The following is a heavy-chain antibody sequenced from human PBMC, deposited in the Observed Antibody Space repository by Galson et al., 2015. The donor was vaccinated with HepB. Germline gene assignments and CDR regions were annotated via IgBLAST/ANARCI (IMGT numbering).Heavy chain of an antibody. Sequence: SLRLSCAASGFTFSSYAMHWVRQAPGKGLEWVAVISYDGSNKYYADSVKGRFTISRDNSKNTLYLQMNSLRAEDTAVYYCARAEGVTVTPLGWYYFDYWGQGTMVTVSS. D-gene: IGHD4-17*01. J-gene: IGHJ4*03. V-gene: IGHV3-30-3*01. CDR1: GFTFSSYA. CDR3: ARAEGVTVTPLGWYYFDY. CDR2: ISYDGSNK.